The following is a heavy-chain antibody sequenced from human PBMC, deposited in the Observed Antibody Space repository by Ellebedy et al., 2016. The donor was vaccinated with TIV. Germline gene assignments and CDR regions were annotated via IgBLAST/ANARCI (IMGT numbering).Heavy chain of an antibody. CDR2: IYYSGST. CDR3: ARCGYGYSSGWSWCGGGMDV. D-gene: IGHD6-19*01. V-gene: IGHV4-31*03. J-gene: IGHJ6*02. Sequence: SETLSLXCTVSGGSISSGGYYWSWIRQHPGNGLEWIGYIYYSGSTYYNPSLKSRVTISVDTSKNQFSLKLSSVTAADTAVYYCARCGYGYSSGWSWCGGGMDVWGQGTTVTVSS. CDR1: GGSISSGGYY.